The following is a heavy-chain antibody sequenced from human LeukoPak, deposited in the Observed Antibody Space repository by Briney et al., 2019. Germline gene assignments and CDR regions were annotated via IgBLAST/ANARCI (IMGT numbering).Heavy chain of an antibody. CDR2: INHSGST. CDR3: AKDMDCSGGSCYVNWFDP. Sequence: SETLSLTCAVYGGSFSGYYWSWIRQPPGKGLEWIGEINHSGSTNYNPSLKSRVTISVDTSKNQFSLKLSSVTAADTAVYYCAKDMDCSGGSCYVNWFDPWGQGTLVTVSS. V-gene: IGHV4-34*01. D-gene: IGHD2-15*01. CDR1: GGSFSGYY. J-gene: IGHJ5*02.